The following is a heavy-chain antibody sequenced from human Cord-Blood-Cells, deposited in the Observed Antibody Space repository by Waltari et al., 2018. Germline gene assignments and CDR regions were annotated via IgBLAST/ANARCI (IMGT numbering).Heavy chain of an antibody. CDR3: ITMVQGVIDY. CDR1: GFTFGVFA. J-gene: IGHJ4*02. D-gene: IGHD3-10*01. Sequence: EVQLVESGGGLVQPGRSLRLSCTGSGFTFGVFAMGWVRQAPGKGLEWVGFIRSKAYGGTTEYAASVKGRFTISRDDSKSIAYLQMNSLKTEDTAVYYCITMVQGVIDYWGQGTLVTVSS. V-gene: IGHV3-49*04. CDR2: IRSKAYGGTT.